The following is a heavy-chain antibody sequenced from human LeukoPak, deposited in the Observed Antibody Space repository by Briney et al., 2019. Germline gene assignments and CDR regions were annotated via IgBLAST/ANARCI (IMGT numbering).Heavy chain of an antibody. V-gene: IGHV4-4*07. CDR1: GGSISSYY. D-gene: IGHD3-10*01. CDR3: ARAPYYYGSGSYYNIPWFDP. Sequence: PSETLSLTCTVSGGSISSYYWSWIRQPAGKGLEWIGRIYTSGSTNYNPSLKSRVTMSVDTSKNQFSLKLSSVTAADTAVYYCARAPYYYGSGSYYNIPWFDPWGQGTLVTVSS. CDR2: IYTSGST. J-gene: IGHJ5*02.